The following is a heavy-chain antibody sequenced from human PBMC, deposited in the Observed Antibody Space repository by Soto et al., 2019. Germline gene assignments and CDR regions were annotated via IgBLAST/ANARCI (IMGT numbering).Heavy chain of an antibody. CDR2: SKNKANIYAT. Sequence: EVQLVESGGGLVQPGGSLRLSCTVSGFTFSDHYMDWVRQAPGKGLEWVGRSKNKANIYATEYAASVKGRFTISRDDSKNSLYLQMNSLKTDDSAVYYCVRSGGAADAFHFWGQGKAVTVSS. J-gene: IGHJ3*01. V-gene: IGHV3-72*01. D-gene: IGHD3-10*01. CDR3: VRSGGAADAFHF. CDR1: GFTFSDHY.